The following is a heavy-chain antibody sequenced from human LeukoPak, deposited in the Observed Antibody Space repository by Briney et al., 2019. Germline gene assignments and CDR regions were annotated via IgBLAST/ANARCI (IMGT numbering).Heavy chain of an antibody. CDR3: ARHLIYYDTTFYPGDY. D-gene: IGHD3-22*01. CDR2: IYYSGST. V-gene: IGHV4-39*01. CDR1: GGSMSSITYY. J-gene: IGHJ4*02. Sequence: SDTLSLTCSVSGGSMSSITYYWGWLRQPPGKGPEWIGTIYYSGSTYYNPSLKSRVTISVDTSKNQFSLKLNSVTAADTAVYYCARHLIYYDTTFYPGDYWGQGTLVTVSS.